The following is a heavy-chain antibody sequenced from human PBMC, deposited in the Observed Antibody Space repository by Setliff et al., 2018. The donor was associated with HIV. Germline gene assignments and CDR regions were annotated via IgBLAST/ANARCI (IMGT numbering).Heavy chain of an antibody. CDR1: GGSMNSDSYS. D-gene: IGHD3-3*01. Sequence: SETLSLTCTVSGGSMNSDSYSWTWLRQPAGKGPELIGHIYVGGSVIYNPSLASRVTISMVPSKNQFSLDLSSVTAADTAKYYCARAKTIGVSAVFFDHWGQGRPVTVS. V-gene: IGHV4-61*09. CDR2: IYVGGSV. J-gene: IGHJ4*02. CDR3: ARAKTIGVSAVFFDH.